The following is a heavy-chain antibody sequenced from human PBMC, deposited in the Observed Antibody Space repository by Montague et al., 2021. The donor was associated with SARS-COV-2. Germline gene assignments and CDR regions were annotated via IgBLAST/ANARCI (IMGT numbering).Heavy chain of an antibody. J-gene: IGHJ4*02. Sequence: SETLSLTCAVSGDSISNNYWSWIRQPPGQGLEYIGRIDSNGATDYNPSFKSRVTLSVDTVNYQLSLKLRSVTAADTAFYYCARHYKPRNLGSPDFDDWGQGTLVTVSS. CDR2: IDSNGAT. CDR1: GDSISNNY. V-gene: IGHV4-59*08. D-gene: IGHD3-10*01. CDR3: ARHYKPRNLGSPDFDD.